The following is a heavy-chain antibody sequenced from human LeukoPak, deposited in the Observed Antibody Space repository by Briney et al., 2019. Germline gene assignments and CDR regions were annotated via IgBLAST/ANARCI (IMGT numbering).Heavy chain of an antibody. CDR1: GFTFSSYS. V-gene: IGHV3-48*01. J-gene: IGHJ4*02. CDR3: ATLGKSNFFDY. D-gene: IGHD1-26*01. CDR2: ISSSSSTI. Sequence: PGGSLRLSCAASGFTFSSYSMNWVRQAPGKGLEWVSYISSSSSTIYYADSVKGRFTISRDNAKNSLYLQMNSLRAEDMAVYYCATLGKSNFFDYWGQGTLVTVSS.